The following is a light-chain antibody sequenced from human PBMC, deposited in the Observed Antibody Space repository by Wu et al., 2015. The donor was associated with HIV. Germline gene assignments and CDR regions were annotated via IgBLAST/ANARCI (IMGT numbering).Light chain of an antibody. CDR3: QQYNNWPLTWT. CDR2: KAS. CDR1: QSISSW. V-gene: IGKV1-5*03. J-gene: IGKJ1*01. Sequence: DIQMTQSPSTLSASVGDRVTITCRASQSISSWLAWYQQKPGKAPKLLIYKASSLESGVPSRFSGSGSGTEFTLTISSLRPDDFAVYYCQQYNNWPLTWTFGQGTKVEIK.